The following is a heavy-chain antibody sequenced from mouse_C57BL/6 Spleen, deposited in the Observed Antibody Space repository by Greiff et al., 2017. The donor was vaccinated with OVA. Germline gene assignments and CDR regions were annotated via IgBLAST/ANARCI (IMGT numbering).Heavy chain of an antibody. Sequence: EVKLVESGPGLVKPSQSLSLTCSVTGYSITSGYYWNWIRQFPGNKLEWMGYISYDGSNNYNPSLKNRISITRDTSKNQFFLKLNSVTTEDTATYYCARARQLQYGDYFDYWGKGTTLTVSS. CDR2: ISYDGSN. D-gene: IGHD6-1*01. J-gene: IGHJ2*01. CDR1: GYSITSGYY. CDR3: ARARQLQYGDYFDY. V-gene: IGHV3-6*01.